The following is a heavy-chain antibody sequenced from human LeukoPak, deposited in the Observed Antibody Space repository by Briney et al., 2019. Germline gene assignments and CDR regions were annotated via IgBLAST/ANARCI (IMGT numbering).Heavy chain of an antibody. Sequence: PSETLSLTCTVSGGSISSGDYYWSWIRQPPGTGLEWIGYIYYSGSTYYNPSLKSRVTISVDTSKNQFSLKLSSVTAADTAGYYCARGSPTAWFDPWGQGTLVTVSS. D-gene: IGHD6-25*01. J-gene: IGHJ5*02. CDR3: ARGSPTAWFDP. V-gene: IGHV4-30-4*01. CDR2: IYYSGST. CDR1: GGSISSGDYY.